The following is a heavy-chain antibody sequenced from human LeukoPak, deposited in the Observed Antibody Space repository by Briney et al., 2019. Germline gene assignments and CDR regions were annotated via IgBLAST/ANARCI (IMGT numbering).Heavy chain of an antibody. CDR1: GFTVSSNY. V-gene: IGHV3-66*01. J-gene: IGHJ6*02. Sequence: PGGSLRLSCAASGFTVSSNYMSWVRQAPGKGLEWVSVIYSGGSTYYADSVKGRFTISRDNSKNTLYLQMNSLRAEDTAVYYCARESRRNYYGMDVWGQGTTVTVSS. D-gene: IGHD2-2*01. CDR3: ARESRRNYYGMDV. CDR2: IYSGGST.